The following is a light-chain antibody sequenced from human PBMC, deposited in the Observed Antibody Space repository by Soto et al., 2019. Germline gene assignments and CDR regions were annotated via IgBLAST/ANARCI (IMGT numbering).Light chain of an antibody. CDR3: QQYNNFSWT. CDR1: QSISSW. J-gene: IGKJ1*01. V-gene: IGKV1-5*01. Sequence: DIQMTQSPSTLSASVGDRVTTTCRASQSISSWLAWYQQKPGKAPKLLIYDASSLESGVPSRFSGSGSGTEFTLTISSLQPDDFATYYCQQYNNFSWTFGQGTKWIS. CDR2: DAS.